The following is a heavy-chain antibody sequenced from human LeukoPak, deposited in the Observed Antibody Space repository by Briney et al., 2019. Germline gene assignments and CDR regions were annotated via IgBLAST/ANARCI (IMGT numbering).Heavy chain of an antibody. Sequence: GASVKVSCKASGYTFTGYYMHWVRQAPGQGLEWMGWINPNSGGTNYAQKFQGRVTMTRDTSISTACMELSRLRSDDTAVYYCARIEGDYYGSGSEFDYWGQGTLVTVSS. CDR2: INPNSGGT. J-gene: IGHJ4*02. CDR1: GYTFTGYY. V-gene: IGHV1-2*02. CDR3: ARIEGDYYGSGSEFDY. D-gene: IGHD3-10*01.